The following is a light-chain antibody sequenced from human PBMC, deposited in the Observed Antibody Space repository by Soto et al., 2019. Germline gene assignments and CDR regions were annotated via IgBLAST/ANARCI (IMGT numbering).Light chain of an antibody. Sequence: EIGMTQSPATLSVSPGERATLSCRASQSVSGRLAWYQQKRGQVPRLLIYGASTRATGIPARFSGSGSGTEFTLTISSLQSEDFAVYCCQQCESRPLTFGGGTKVEIK. CDR1: QSVSGR. CDR2: GAS. J-gene: IGKJ4*01. CDR3: QQCESRPLT. V-gene: IGKV3-15*01.